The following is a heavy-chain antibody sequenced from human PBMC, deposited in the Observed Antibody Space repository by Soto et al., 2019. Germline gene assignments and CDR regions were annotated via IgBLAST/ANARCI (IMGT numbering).Heavy chain of an antibody. CDR1: GFTFSSYP. D-gene: IGHD6-25*01. J-gene: IGHJ4*02. Sequence: GGSLRLSCAASGFTFSSYPMHWVRQVPGKGLEHVASTSGDGRIMYYLDSVKGRFTISRDNSKNTLYLQMGSLRTEDMAVYYCARGRAAYYFDYWGQGALVTVSS. CDR2: TSGDGRIM. CDR3: ARGRAAYYFDY. V-gene: IGHV3-64*02.